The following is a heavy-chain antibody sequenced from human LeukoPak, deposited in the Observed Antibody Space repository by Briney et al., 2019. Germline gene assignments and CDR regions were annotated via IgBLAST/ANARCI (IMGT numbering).Heavy chain of an antibody. V-gene: IGHV1-18*01. Sequence: ASVKVSCKTSGYTFTSYGISWVRQAPGQGLEWMGWISTHKGNTNYAQKVQGRVTMTTDTSTSTAYMELRNLRSDDTAVYYCARVKGGYWGQGTLVTVSS. CDR1: GYTFTSYG. D-gene: IGHD2-15*01. CDR2: ISTHKGNT. J-gene: IGHJ4*02. CDR3: ARVKGGY.